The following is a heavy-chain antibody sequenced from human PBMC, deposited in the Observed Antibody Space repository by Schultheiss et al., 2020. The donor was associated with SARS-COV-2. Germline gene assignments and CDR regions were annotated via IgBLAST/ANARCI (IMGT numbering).Heavy chain of an antibody. D-gene: IGHD3-3*01. V-gene: IGHV4-59*01. CDR1: GGSISSYY. CDR3: ARTHEFYDFWSGDALFNWFDR. J-gene: IGHJ5*02. CDR2: IYYSGST. Sequence: SETLSLTCTVSGGSISSYYWSWIRQPPGKGLEWIGYIYYSGSTNYNPSLKSRVTISVDTSKNQFSLKLSSVTAADTAVYYCARTHEFYDFWSGDALFNWFDRWGQGTLVTVSS.